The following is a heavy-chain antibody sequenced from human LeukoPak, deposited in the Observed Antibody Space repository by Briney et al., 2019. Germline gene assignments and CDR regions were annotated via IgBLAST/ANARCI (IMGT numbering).Heavy chain of an antibody. CDR1: GFTFSSYA. V-gene: IGHV3-23*01. D-gene: IGHD5-18*01. CDR2: ISGSGGTT. J-gene: IGHJ3*02. Sequence: GGSLRLSCAASGFTFSSYAMSWVRQAPGKGLEWVSGISGSGGTTYYADSVTGRFTISRDNSKNTLYLQMSSLRAEDTAVYYCAKALGYRYGPNDAFDIWGQGTMVTVSS. CDR3: AKALGYRYGPNDAFDI.